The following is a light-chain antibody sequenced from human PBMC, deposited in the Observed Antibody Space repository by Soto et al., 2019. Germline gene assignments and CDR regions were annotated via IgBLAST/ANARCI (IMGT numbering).Light chain of an antibody. V-gene: IGKV3-15*01. CDR3: QQYDSATSA. J-gene: IGKJ5*01. CDR1: QNIGSN. CDR2: GAS. Sequence: IVMAPSPATLSVSPGETAILSXXASQNIGSNLAWYQQRPGKAPRFLIDGASTRVTGSPARFSGSGSGTEFTLTSSRLEPEDFAVYYCQQYDSATSAFGQGTRLEIK.